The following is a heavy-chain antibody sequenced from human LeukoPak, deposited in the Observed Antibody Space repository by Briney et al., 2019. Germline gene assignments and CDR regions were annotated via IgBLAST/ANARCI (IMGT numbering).Heavy chain of an antibody. CDR2: ISGSGGST. CDR3: AKGGSGWSEPDY. D-gene: IGHD6-19*01. Sequence: PAGGSLRLSCAASGFTVSSNYMSWVRQAPGKGLQWVSAISGSGGSTYYADSVKGRFTISRDNSKNTLYLQMNSLRAEDTAAYYCAKGGSGWSEPDYWGQGTLVTVSS. J-gene: IGHJ4*02. V-gene: IGHV3-23*01. CDR1: GFTVSSNY.